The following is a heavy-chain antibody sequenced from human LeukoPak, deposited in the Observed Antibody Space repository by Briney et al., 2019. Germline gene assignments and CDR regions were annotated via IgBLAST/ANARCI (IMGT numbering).Heavy chain of an antibody. D-gene: IGHD1-1*01. CDR2: ISSSGST. CDR1: GGSISSYF. V-gene: IGHV4-59*06. Sequence: PSETLSLTCTVSGGSISSYFWSWIRQHPGKGLEWIGSISSSGSTLYSPSLKRRVTISVDTSKNQFSLKLSSVTAADTAVYYCARADNLNAFDYWGQGTRVTVSS. J-gene: IGHJ4*02. CDR3: ARADNLNAFDY.